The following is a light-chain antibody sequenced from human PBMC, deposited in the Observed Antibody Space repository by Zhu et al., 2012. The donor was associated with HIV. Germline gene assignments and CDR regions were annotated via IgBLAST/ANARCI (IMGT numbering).Light chain of an antibody. CDR3: QQFGTS. J-gene: IGKJ1*01. CDR2: GTS. Sequence: EVVLTQSPGTLSLSPGERATLSCRASQTISGTYLAWYQQKPGQAPRLLIYGTSSRATGIPDRFSGSGSGTDVTLTITRLEPEDFAVYYCQQFGTSFGQGTKVEVK. V-gene: IGKV3-20*01. CDR1: QTISGTY.